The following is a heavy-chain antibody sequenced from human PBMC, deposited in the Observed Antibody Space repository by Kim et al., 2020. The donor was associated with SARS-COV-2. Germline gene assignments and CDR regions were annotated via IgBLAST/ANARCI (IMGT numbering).Heavy chain of an antibody. V-gene: IGHV4-39*01. CDR2: IYYSGST. Sequence: SETLSLTCTVSGVSISSSSYYWGCIRPPPGKGLEWIGSIYYSGSTYYNPSLKSRVTISVDTSKNQFSLKRSPVTAADTAVYYCASSPSLLRGWFDPWGQGTLVTVSS. CDR1: GVSISSSSYY. J-gene: IGHJ5*02. CDR3: ASSPSLLRGWFDP. D-gene: IGHD3-16*01.